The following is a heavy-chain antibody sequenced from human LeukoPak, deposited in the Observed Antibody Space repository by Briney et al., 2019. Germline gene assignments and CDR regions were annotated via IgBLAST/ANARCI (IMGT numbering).Heavy chain of an antibody. V-gene: IGHV4-39*07. Sequence: PSETLSLTCTVSGGSISSSSYYWGWIRQPPGKGLEWIGSIYYSGSTYYNPSLKSRVTISVDTSKNQFSLKLSSVTAADTAVYYCARLNRRGAGPRVVSSFSYYYDSSGSRGHFDYWGQGTLVTVSS. CDR3: ARLNRRGAGPRVVSSFSYYYDSSGSRGHFDY. D-gene: IGHD3-22*01. J-gene: IGHJ4*02. CDR2: IYYSGST. CDR1: GGSISSSSYY.